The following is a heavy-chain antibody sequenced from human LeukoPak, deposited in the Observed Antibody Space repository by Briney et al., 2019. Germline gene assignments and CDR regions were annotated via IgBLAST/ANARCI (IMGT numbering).Heavy chain of an antibody. V-gene: IGHV3-33*01. CDR2: IWSDGSNK. CDR3: ARARSSTFSYSDY. D-gene: IGHD2-21*01. CDR1: GFTFSYYG. Sequence: GGSLRLSCAAPGFTFSYYGMHWVRQAPGKGLEWLAVIWSDGSNKYYADSAKGRFTISRDNSKNTLYLEMNSLRAEDTAVYFCARARSSTFSYSDYWGQGTLVTVSS. J-gene: IGHJ4*02.